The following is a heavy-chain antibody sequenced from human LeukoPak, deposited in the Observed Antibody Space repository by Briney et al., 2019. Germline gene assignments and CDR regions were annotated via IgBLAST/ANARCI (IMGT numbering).Heavy chain of an antibody. CDR2: FYYSGST. Sequence: PETLSLTCTVSGGSISSYSWSWIRQPPGKGLEWVGYFYYSGSTNYNPSLKRRVTISVDTSKNQFSLKLSSVTAADTAVYYCARVSVDTGMVTTVGFDYWGQGTLVTVSS. D-gene: IGHD5-18*01. V-gene: IGHV4-59*01. CDR1: GGSISSYS. CDR3: ARVSVDTGMVTTVGFDY. J-gene: IGHJ4*02.